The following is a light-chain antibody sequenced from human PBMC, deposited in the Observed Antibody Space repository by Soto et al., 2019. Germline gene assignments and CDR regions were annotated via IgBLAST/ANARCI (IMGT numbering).Light chain of an antibody. V-gene: IGLV2-14*01. CDR3: CSFTRSNSLV. J-gene: IGLJ2*01. Sequence: QSALTQPASVSGSPGQSITISCTGTTSDVGGYNYVSWYQQHPGRAPKLMIYEVSDRPSGVSSRFSGSKSGNTASLTISGLQAEDEAYYYCCSFTRSNSLVFGGGTQLT. CDR1: TSDVGGYNY. CDR2: EVS.